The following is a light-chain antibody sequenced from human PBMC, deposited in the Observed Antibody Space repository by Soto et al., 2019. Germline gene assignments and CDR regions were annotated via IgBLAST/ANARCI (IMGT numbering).Light chain of an antibody. CDR3: QQHNSYPLT. CDR2: DVS. Sequence: DIQMTQSPSTLSASVGDRVTITCRASQSINNWLAWYQEKPGRAPKLLIYDVSNLESGVPSRFSGGGSGTEFTLTISRLQPDDFATYYCQQHNSYPLTFGQGTKVEIK. J-gene: IGKJ1*01. CDR1: QSINNW. V-gene: IGKV1-5*01.